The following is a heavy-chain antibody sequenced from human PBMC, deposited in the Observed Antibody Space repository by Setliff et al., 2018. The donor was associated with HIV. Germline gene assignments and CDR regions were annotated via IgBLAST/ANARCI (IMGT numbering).Heavy chain of an antibody. CDR2: IIPILGIA. D-gene: IGHD1-26*01. Sequence: GASVKVSCKASGGTFTSYVISWVRQAPGQGLEWMGGIIPILGIASYSQKFQGRVTITADKPTSTAYMELSSLRSEDTAVYYCARPQWELGVDYYGMDVWGQGTTVTVSS. V-gene: IGHV1-69*10. J-gene: IGHJ6*02. CDR3: ARPQWELGVDYYGMDV. CDR1: GGTFTSYV.